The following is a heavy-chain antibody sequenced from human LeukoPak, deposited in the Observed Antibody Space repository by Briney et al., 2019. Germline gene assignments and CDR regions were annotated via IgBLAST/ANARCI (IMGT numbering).Heavy chain of an antibody. CDR3: ASSKYSNYVYYYMDV. J-gene: IGHJ6*03. CDR2: IYYSGST. D-gene: IGHD4-11*01. V-gene: IGHV4-59*01. CDR1: GGSTSSYY. Sequence: SETLSLTCTVSGGSTSSYYWSWIRQPPGKGLEWIGYIYYSGSTNYNHSLKSRVTISVDTSKNQFSLKLSSVTAADTALYYCASSKYSNYVYYYMDVWGKGTTVTVSS.